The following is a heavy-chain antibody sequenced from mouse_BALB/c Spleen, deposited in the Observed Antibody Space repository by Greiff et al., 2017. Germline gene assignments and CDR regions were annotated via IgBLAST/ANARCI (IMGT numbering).Heavy chain of an antibody. V-gene: IGHV14-3*02. CDR3: ARDGYYRGFAY. CDR2: IDPANGNT. D-gene: IGHD2-3*01. J-gene: IGHJ3*01. Sequence: EVTVVESGAELVKPGASVKLSCTASGFNIKDTYMPWVKQRPEQGLEWIGRIDPANGNTKYDPKFQGKATITADTSSNTAYLQLSSLTSEDTAVYYCARDGYYRGFAYWGQGTLVTVSA. CDR1: GFNIKDTY.